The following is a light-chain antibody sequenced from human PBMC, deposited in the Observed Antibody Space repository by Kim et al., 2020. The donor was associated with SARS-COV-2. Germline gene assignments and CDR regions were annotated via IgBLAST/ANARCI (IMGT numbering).Light chain of an antibody. Sequence: DIQMTQSPSSLSAFVGDRVTITCQASQDIGNYLGWYQQKVGKAPKLLIYDTSVLEIGVPSRFAGSGSGTHFTFTITSLQPEDVATYFCQPYDDLPFTFGGGTKLEI. CDR1: QDIGNY. J-gene: IGKJ4*01. CDR2: DTS. CDR3: QPYDDLPFT. V-gene: IGKV1-33*01.